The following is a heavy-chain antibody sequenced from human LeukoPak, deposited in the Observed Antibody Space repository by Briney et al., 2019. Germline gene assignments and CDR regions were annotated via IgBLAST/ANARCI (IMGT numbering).Heavy chain of an antibody. D-gene: IGHD6-13*01. CDR1: GFIFSTYA. V-gene: IGHV3-64*01. J-gene: IGHJ4*02. Sequence: HPGGSLRLSCAASGFIFSTYAMHWVRQAPGKGLEYVSAISTNVNITYYANSVRGRFTISRDNSKSTVYLQMGSLRAEDMAVYYCAREAHSASWLFDYWGQGTLVTVSS. CDR3: AREAHSASWLFDY. CDR2: ISTNVNIT.